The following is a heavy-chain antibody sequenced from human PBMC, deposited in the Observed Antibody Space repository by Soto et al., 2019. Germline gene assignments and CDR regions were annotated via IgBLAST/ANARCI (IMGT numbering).Heavy chain of an antibody. CDR2: INQDGSDK. Sequence: PGGSLRLSCTASGFTFSSYWMSWVRQAPGKGLEWVANINQDGSDKYYVDSVKGRFTISRDNPKNSLYLQMNSLRAEDTAVYFCATSRTFDYWGQGTLVTVSS. D-gene: IGHD6-6*01. J-gene: IGHJ4*02. CDR3: ATSRTFDY. CDR1: GFTFSSYW. V-gene: IGHV3-7*02.